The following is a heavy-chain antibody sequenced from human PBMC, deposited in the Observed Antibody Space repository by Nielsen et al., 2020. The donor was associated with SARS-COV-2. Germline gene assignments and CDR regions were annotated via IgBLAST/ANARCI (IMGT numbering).Heavy chain of an antibody. V-gene: IGHV3-11*04. CDR1: GFTFSDYY. J-gene: IGHJ6*02. Sequence: GESLKISCAASGFTFSDYYMSWIRQAPGKGLEWVSYISSSGSTIYYADSVKGRFTISRDNAKNSLYLQMNSLRAEDTAVYYCARDERGWLFGVVPSPASYYYYGMDVWGQGTTVTVSS. CDR2: ISSSGSTI. D-gene: IGHD3-3*01. CDR3: ARDERGWLFGVVPSPASYYYYGMDV.